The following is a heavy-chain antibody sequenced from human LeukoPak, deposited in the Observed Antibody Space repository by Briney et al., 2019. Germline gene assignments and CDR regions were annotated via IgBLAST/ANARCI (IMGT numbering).Heavy chain of an antibody. V-gene: IGHV3-11*01. CDR3: ARDLNTGMDV. CDR1: GFTFSDYY. J-gene: IGHJ6*02. D-gene: IGHD2/OR15-2a*01. Sequence: PGGSLRLSCAASGFTFSDYYINWIRQAPGKGLEWLSYISGNGRFIEYADSVKGRFTISRDNAQNLRYLQMNSLRAEDTAIYYCARDLNTGMDVWGRGTTVTVSS. CDR2: ISGNGRFI.